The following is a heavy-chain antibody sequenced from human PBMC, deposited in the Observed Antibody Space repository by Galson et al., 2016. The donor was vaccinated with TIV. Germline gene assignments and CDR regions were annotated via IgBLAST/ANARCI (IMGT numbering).Heavy chain of an antibody. Sequence: SVKVSCKASGYTFTGYYIHWVRQAPGQGLEWMGWINPNSGGTHYAQKFQGRVTMTRDTSITTAYIELSRLRSDDTAVYSCAKGYTDLTPGVDQWGQGTLVTVSS. J-gene: IGHJ4*02. CDR3: AKGYTDLTPGVDQ. CDR1: GYTFTGYY. CDR2: INPNSGGT. D-gene: IGHD4-23*01. V-gene: IGHV1-2*02.